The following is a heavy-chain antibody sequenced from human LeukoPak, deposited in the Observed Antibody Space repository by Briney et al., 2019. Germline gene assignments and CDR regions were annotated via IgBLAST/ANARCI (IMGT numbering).Heavy chain of an antibody. D-gene: IGHD4-17*01. CDR2: IYYSGST. V-gene: IGHV4-31*03. J-gene: IGHJ4*02. CDR1: GGSISSGGYY. Sequence: SQTLSLSCTVSGGSISSGGYYWSWIRQHPGKGLEWIGYIYYSGSTYYNPSLKSRVTISVDTSKNQFSLKLSSVTAADTAVYYCARVGYGDYVEYYFDYWGQGTLVTVSS. CDR3: ARVGYGDYVEYYFDY.